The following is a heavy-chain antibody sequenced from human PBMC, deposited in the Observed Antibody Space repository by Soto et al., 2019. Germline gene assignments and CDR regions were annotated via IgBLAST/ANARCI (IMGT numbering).Heavy chain of an antibody. CDR1: GFTFSSNW. J-gene: IGHJ4*02. V-gene: IGHV3-7*03. CDR2: IKYDGTEK. CDR3: ARGLYSRGY. Sequence: EVQLVESGGGLVQPGGSLRLSCVVSGFTFSSNWMSWVPQAPGKGLEWLANIKYDGTEKYYGDSVKGRFAISRDNAKNSLYLQMNSLSVDDTAVYYCARGLYSRGYWGQGALVTVSS. D-gene: IGHD3-16*01.